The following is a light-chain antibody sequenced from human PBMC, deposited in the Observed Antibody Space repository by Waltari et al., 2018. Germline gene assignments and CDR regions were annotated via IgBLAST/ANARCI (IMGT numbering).Light chain of an antibody. J-gene: IGKJ4*02. CDR3: QQDDTLPRVT. CDR1: PYANIRY. CDR2: DTS. V-gene: IGKV3-20*01. Sequence: IVFTQSPGTLSLSPGDGATLSCRASPYANIRYIAWYQQKPGQAPRLLTYDTSTRAAGIPDRFSGSGSGRDFTLTISRLEPEDFAVYYCQQDDTLPRVTFGGGTKVEIK.